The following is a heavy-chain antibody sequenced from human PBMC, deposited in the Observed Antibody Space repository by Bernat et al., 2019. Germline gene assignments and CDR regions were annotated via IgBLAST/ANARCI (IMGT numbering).Heavy chain of an antibody. J-gene: IGHJ6*02. CDR2: ISGSGGGT. Sequence: EVQLLESGGGLVQPGGSLRLSCAASGFTFSSYAMSWVRQAPGKGLEWVSAISGSGGGTYYADSVKGRFTISRDNAKNTLYRQMNSLRAEDTAVYYCAKDPIQQWLVSSLRGGYYYGMDVWGQGTTVTVSS. CDR1: GFTFSSYA. D-gene: IGHD6-19*01. V-gene: IGHV3-23*01. CDR3: AKDPIQQWLVSSLRGGYYYGMDV.